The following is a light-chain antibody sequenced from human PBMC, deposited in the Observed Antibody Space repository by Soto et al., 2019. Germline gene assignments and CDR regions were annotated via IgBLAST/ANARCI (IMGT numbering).Light chain of an antibody. Sequence: EIVLTQSPATRSLSPGERATLSCRASQSVSSTYLAWYQQTPGRAPRLLMYAASSRATGIPDRFSGSGSGTDFTLSISRLEPEDLALYYCHHYDNSPPFPFGPGTKVDIK. CDR3: HHYDNSPPFP. CDR1: QSVSSTY. J-gene: IGKJ3*01. V-gene: IGKV3-20*01. CDR2: AAS.